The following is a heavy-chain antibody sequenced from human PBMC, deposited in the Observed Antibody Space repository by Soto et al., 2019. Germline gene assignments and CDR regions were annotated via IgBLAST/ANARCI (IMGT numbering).Heavy chain of an antibody. V-gene: IGHV4-34*01. Sequence: PSETLSLTCAVYGGSFSGYYWSWIRQPPGKGLEWIGEINHSGSTNYNPSLKSRVTISVDTSKNQFSLKLSSVTAADTAVYYCARGSPLELLSCLDPWGQETLVTVS. CDR1: GGSFSGYY. CDR3: ARGSPLELLSCLDP. CDR2: INHSGST. J-gene: IGHJ5*02. D-gene: IGHD1-7*01.